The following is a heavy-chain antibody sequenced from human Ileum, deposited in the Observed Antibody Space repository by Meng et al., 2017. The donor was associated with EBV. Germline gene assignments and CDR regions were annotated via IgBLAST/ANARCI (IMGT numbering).Heavy chain of an antibody. CDR3: ARRPTGIDY. Sequence: QGQLRQWGAGLLKPCETRSLTCAVYGGSLRGAYWNWIRQPPGKGLEWIGEIIHGGSPSYNPSLKSRVTISIDTSKNQLSLMLSSVTAADTAVYYCARRPTGIDYWGQGTLVTVSS. D-gene: IGHD2-8*02. CDR1: GGSLRGAY. CDR2: IIHGGSP. J-gene: IGHJ4*02. V-gene: IGHV4-34*12.